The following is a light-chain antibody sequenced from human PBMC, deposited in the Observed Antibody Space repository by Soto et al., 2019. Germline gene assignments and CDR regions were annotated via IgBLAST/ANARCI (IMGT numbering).Light chain of an antibody. CDR3: QQYNNWWT. V-gene: IGKV3-15*01. J-gene: IGKJ1*01. CDR2: GAS. CDR1: QSVSSN. Sequence: IVMTQSPATLSVSPGDRATLSCRASQSVSSNLAWYQQKPGHAPRLLIYGASMRATGIPARFSGSGSGTEFTLTISSLQSEDFAVYYCQQYNNWWTFGQGTKVEIK.